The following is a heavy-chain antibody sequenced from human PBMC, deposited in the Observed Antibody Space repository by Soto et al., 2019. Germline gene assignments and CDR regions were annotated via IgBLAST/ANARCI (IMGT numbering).Heavy chain of an antibody. CDR3: ARVGVSSSGYPFDY. CDR1: GGSISSGDYY. D-gene: IGHD3-22*01. Sequence: PSETLSLTCTVSGGSISSGDYYWSRIRQPPGKGLEWIGYIYYSGSTYYNPSLKSRVTISVDTSKNQFSLKLSSVTAADTAVYYCARVGVSSSGYPFDYWGQGTLVTVSS. CDR2: IYYSGST. V-gene: IGHV4-30-4*01. J-gene: IGHJ4*02.